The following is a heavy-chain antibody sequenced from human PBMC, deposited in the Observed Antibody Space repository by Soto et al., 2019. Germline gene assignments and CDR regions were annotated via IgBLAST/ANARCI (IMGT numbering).Heavy chain of an antibody. J-gene: IGHJ4*02. Sequence: SLRLSCAASGFTFSSYWMSWVRQAPGKGLEWVANIKQDGSEKYYVDSVKGRFTISRDNAKNSLYLQMNSLKAEDTAVYYCIRYKATSSWYFDYWGRGTLVTVSS. CDR1: GFTFSSYW. CDR2: IKQDGSEK. V-gene: IGHV3-7*03. CDR3: IRYKATSSWYFDY. D-gene: IGHD6-13*01.